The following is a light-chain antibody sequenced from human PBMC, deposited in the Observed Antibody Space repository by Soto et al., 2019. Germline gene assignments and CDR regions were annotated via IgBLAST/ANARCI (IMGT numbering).Light chain of an antibody. CDR3: SSYTSSSTLYV. CDR2: DVS. J-gene: IGLJ1*01. Sequence: QSALTQPASVFGSPGQSITISCTGTSSDVGGYNYVSWYQQYPGKAPKLMIYDVSNRPSGISNRFSGSKSGNTASLTISGLQAEDEADYYCSSYTSSSTLYVFGTGTKLTVL. V-gene: IGLV2-14*01. CDR1: SSDVGGYNY.